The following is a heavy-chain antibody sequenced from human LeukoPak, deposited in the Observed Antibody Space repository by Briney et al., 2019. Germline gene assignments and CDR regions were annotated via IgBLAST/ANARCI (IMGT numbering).Heavy chain of an antibody. J-gene: IGHJ4*02. Sequence: GGSLRLSCEAAGFTFSDAWMIWVRQPPGKGLEGGGRIKSRADGGTIDYAAPVQDRFTISRDDSRNKIYLHMNSLKTEESGVYFCTALRLAASDHWGQGTLVTVSS. CDR1: GFTFSDAW. V-gene: IGHV3-15*01. CDR2: IKSRADGGTI. CDR3: TALRLAASDH. D-gene: IGHD3-9*01.